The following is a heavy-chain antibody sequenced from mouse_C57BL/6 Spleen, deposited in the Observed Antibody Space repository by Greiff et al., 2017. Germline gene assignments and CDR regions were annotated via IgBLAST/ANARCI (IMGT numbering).Heavy chain of an antibody. Sequence: VQLQQSGSELRSPGSSVKLSCTDFDSEVFPIAYMCWVRQKPGHGFEGFGGILPSIGRKNYGEKFEDKATLVADTLSNTAYLELNSLTSEDSAIDYCASGATGKDFDYWGQGTTLTVSS. CDR3: ASGATGKDFDY. J-gene: IGHJ2*01. CDR2: ILPSIGRK. CDR1: DSEVFPIAY. D-gene: IGHD3-1*01. V-gene: IGHV15-2*01.